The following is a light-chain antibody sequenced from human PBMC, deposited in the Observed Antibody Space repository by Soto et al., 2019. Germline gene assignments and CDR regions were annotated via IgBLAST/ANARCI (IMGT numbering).Light chain of an antibody. Sequence: QSVLTQPASVSGSPGQSITISRTGTRGNVGAFNFVSWYQQYAGKAPKLIIYEVSNRPSGVSNRFSGSKSGNTASLTISGLQAEDVADYYCSSYGTTSARVFGTETKVT. CDR2: EVS. CDR1: RGNVGAFNF. J-gene: IGLJ1*01. CDR3: SSYGTTSARV. V-gene: IGLV2-14*01.